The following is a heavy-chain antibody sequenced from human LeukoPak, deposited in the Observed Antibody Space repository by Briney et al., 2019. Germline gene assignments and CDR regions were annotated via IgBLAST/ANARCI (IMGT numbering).Heavy chain of an antibody. J-gene: IGHJ2*01. Sequence: SQTLSLTCTVSGGSISSYYWSWIRQPAGKGLEWIGRIYTSGSTNYNPSLKSRVTMSVDTSKNQFSLKLSSETAADTAVYYCARSIAARPDDWYFDLWGRGTLVTVSS. CDR2: IYTSGST. CDR3: ARSIAARPDDWYFDL. D-gene: IGHD6-6*01. CDR1: GGSISSYY. V-gene: IGHV4-4*07.